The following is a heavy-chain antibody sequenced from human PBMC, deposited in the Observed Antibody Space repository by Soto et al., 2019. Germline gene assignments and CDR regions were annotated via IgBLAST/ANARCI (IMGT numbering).Heavy chain of an antibody. CDR2: INPNSGGT. CDR1: GYTFTGYY. J-gene: IGHJ6*02. CDR3: ARGGIAEGYYYYGMDV. Sequence: QVPLVQSGAEVKKPGASVKVSCKASGYTFTGYYMHWVRQAPGQGLEWMGWINPNSGGTNYAQKFQGWVTMTRDTSISTAYMELSRLRSDDTAVYYCARGGIAEGYYYYGMDVWGQGTTVTVSS. D-gene: IGHD6-13*01. V-gene: IGHV1-2*04.